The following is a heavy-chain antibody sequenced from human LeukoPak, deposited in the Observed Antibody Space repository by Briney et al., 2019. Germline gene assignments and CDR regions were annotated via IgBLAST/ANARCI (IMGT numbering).Heavy chain of an antibody. CDR1: GYTFTGYY. V-gene: IGHV1-2*02. Sequence: ASVKVSCKASGYTFTGYYMHWVRQAPGQGLEWMGWINPNSGGTNYAQKFQGRVTMTRDTSISTAYMELSSLRSEDTAVYYCATWNPVSNWFDPWGQGTLVTVSS. CDR2: INPNSGGT. J-gene: IGHJ5*02. CDR3: ATWNPVSNWFDP. D-gene: IGHD1-1*01.